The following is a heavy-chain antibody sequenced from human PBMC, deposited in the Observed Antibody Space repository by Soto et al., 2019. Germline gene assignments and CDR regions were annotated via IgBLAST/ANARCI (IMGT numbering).Heavy chain of an antibody. V-gene: IGHV3-66*01. J-gene: IGHJ1*01. CDR2: IYSGGST. CDR3: ARDPYYYDSSAY. Sequence: GGSLRLSCAASGFTVSSNYMSWVRQAPGKGLEWVSVIYSGGSTYYADSVKGRFTISRDNSKNTLYLQMNSLRAEDTAVYYCARDPYYYDSSAYCGQGSLVTVSS. CDR1: GFTVSSNY. D-gene: IGHD3-22*01.